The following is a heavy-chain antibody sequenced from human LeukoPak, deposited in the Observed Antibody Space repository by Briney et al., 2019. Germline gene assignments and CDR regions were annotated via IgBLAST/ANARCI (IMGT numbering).Heavy chain of an antibody. Sequence: SETLSLTCTVSGGSISSSSYYWGWIRQPPGKGLEWIGGIYYSGNTYYNPSLKSRVTISVDTSKNQFSLKLNSVTAADTAVYYCARDNAPYCSGGSCYSPSWFDPWGQGTLVTVSS. CDR2: IYYSGNT. V-gene: IGHV4-39*07. J-gene: IGHJ5*02. D-gene: IGHD2-15*01. CDR3: ARDNAPYCSGGSCYSPSWFDP. CDR1: GGSISSSSYY.